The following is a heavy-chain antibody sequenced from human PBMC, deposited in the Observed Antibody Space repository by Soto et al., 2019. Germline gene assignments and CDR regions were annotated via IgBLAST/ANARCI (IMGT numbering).Heavy chain of an antibody. CDR3: LRVAAGLRSDY. J-gene: IGHJ4*02. CDR2: IDPSDSYT. D-gene: IGHD2-15*01. CDR1: VYSFTSYW. Sequence: GESLKISCKGSVYSFTSYWLSWVRQMPGKCLEWMGRIDPSDSYTXXSPSFQGXXTISAYKSISTXYLQWXSLKASDTAMYYCLRVAAGLRSDYWSQGTLVLGSS. V-gene: IGHV5-10-1*01.